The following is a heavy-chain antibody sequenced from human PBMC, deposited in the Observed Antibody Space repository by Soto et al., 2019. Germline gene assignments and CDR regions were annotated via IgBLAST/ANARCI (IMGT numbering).Heavy chain of an antibody. V-gene: IGHV4-39*01. Sequence: QLQLQESGPGLVKPSETLSLTCTVSGGSISSGPYSWGWIRQPPGEGLEWIGTFHYSENTYYNPSPESRDTISVDTSKNQFSLKVTSVTVADTAIYYCARLGGYCSTTSCYGFYGMDVWGQGTTVIVSS. D-gene: IGHD2-2*01. CDR1: GGSISSGPYS. CDR3: ARLGGYCSTTSCYGFYGMDV. CDR2: FHYSENT. J-gene: IGHJ6*02.